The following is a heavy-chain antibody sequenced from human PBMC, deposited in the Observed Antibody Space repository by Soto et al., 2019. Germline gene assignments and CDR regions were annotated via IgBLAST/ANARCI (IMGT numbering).Heavy chain of an antibody. J-gene: IGHJ4*02. V-gene: IGHV3-23*01. CDR2: ISGSGGDI. CDR1: GFTFSIYA. Sequence: EVQLLESGGGLVQPGGSLRLSCAASGFTFSIYAMSWVRQAPGKGLEWVSTISGSGGDIYYADSVKGRFIISRDNPKYTLSLQMDSARDEDTAVYYCAKGGRGSSGLDFDYWGQGTLVTVSS. D-gene: IGHD6-6*01. CDR3: AKGGRGSSGLDFDY.